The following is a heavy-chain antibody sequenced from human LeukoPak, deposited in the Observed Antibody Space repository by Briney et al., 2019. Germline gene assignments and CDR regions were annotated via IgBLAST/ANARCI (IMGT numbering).Heavy chain of an antibody. CDR1: GGSISSYY. Sequence: SETLSLTCTVSGGSISSYYWSWLRQPPGKGLEWIGYIYYSGSTNYNPSLKSRVTISVDTSKNQFSLKLSSVTAADTAVYYCAREATVVTLSSYWYFDLWGRGTLVTVSS. J-gene: IGHJ2*01. V-gene: IGHV4-59*01. CDR2: IYYSGST. D-gene: IGHD4-23*01. CDR3: AREATVVTLSSYWYFDL.